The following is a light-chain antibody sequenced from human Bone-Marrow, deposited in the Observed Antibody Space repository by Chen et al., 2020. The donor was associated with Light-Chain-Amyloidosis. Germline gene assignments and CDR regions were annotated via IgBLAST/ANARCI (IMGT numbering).Light chain of an antibody. Sequence: EIVLTQSPGILSFSPGERATLSCRASQSGAGNYVAWYQQKPGQPPRLLIYGASNRTAGIPDRFSGSGSGADFTLTISRLDPEDFAVYYCQQYGSSLYTFGQGTRLEIK. J-gene: IGKJ2*01. CDR2: GAS. V-gene: IGKV3-20*01. CDR1: QSGAGNY. CDR3: QQYGSSLYT.